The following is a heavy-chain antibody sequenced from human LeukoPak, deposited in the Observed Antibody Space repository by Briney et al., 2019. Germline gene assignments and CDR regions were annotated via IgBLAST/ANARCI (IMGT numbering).Heavy chain of an antibody. CDR2: IYYSGST. CDR3: ARRVDYYGSETRGWSDP. J-gene: IGHJ5*02. Sequence: PSETLSLTRTVSGDSITSGGYYWSWIRQHPGKGLEWIGHIYYSGSTYYNPSLQSRVTLSVDTSKNHFSLKLSSVTAADTAVYYCARRVDYYGSETRGWSDPWGQGTLVTVSS. D-gene: IGHD3-10*01. V-gene: IGHV4-31*03. CDR1: GDSITSGGYY.